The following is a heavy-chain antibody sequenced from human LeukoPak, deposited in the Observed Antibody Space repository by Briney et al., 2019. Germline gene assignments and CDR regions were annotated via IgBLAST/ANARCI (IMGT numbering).Heavy chain of an antibody. Sequence: PETLSLTCAVSGGSISSSNWWSWVRQPPGKGLEWIGEIYHSGSTNYNPSLKSRVTISVDKSKNQFSLKLSSVTAADTAVYYCARADQIAAAGTSFFDYWGQGTLVTVSS. CDR3: ARADQIAAAGTSFFDY. CDR1: GGSISSSNW. D-gene: IGHD6-13*01. V-gene: IGHV4-4*03. CDR2: IYHSGST. J-gene: IGHJ4*02.